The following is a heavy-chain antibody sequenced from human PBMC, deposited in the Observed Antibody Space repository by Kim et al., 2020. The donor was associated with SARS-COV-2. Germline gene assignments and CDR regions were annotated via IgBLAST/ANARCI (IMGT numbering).Heavy chain of an antibody. D-gene: IGHD3-10*01. CDR3: ARQSWGDSGSHYYYYYGMDV. V-gene: IGHV4-39*01. Sequence: SETLSLTCTVSGGSISSSSYYWGWIRQPPGKGLEWIGSIYYSGSTYYNPSLKSRVTISVDTSKNQFSLKLSSVTAADTAVYYCARQSWGDSGSHYYYYYGMDVWGQGTTVTVSS. J-gene: IGHJ6*02. CDR2: IYYSGST. CDR1: GGSISSSSYY.